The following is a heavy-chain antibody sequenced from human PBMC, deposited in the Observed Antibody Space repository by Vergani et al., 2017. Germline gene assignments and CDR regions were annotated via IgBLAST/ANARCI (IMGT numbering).Heavy chain of an antibody. J-gene: IGHJ6*03. CDR1: GYTFTNHA. CDR3: AREPGDYYDFWSNQPYYYYYMDV. CDR2: INTDTGSP. D-gene: IGHD3-3*01. Sequence: QVQLVQSGSEVKKPGASVKVSCRASGYTFTNHAMNWVRQAPGQGLEWMGWINTDTGSPTYAQGFTGRFVFSLDTSVSTAYLQISGLKADDTAVYYCAREPGDYYDFWSNQPYYYYYMDVWGKGTTVTVSS. V-gene: IGHV7-4-1*02.